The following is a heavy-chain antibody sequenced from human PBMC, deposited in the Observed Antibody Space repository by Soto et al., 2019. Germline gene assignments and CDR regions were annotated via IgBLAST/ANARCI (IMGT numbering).Heavy chain of an antibody. V-gene: IGHV1-69*13. CDR2: IIPIFGTA. D-gene: IGHD3-22*01. J-gene: IGHJ3*02. Sequence: GASVKVSCKASGYTFTSYGISWVRQAPGQGLEWMGGIIPIFGTANYAQKFQGRVTITADESTSTAYMELSSLRSEDTAVYYCAREDSSGYDLDAFDIWGQGTMVTVSS. CDR1: GYTFTSYG. CDR3: AREDSSGYDLDAFDI.